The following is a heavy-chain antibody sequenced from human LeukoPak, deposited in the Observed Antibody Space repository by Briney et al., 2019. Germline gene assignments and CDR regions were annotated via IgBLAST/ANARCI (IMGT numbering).Heavy chain of an antibody. Sequence: PETLSLTCTVSGGSISSYYWNWIRQSPGKGLEWIGYIYYSGSTNYNPSLKSRVTISVDTSKNQFSLKLSSVTAADTAVYYCARALTTVTTWLSDWGQGTLVTVSS. CDR2: IYYSGST. D-gene: IGHD4-11*01. V-gene: IGHV4-59*01. CDR3: ARALTTVTTWLSD. CDR1: GGSISSYY. J-gene: IGHJ4*02.